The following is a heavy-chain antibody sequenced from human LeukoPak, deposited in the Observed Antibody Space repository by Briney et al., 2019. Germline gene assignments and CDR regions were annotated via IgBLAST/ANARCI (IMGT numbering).Heavy chain of an antibody. V-gene: IGHV4-61*02. CDR1: GGSISSGNYY. Sequence: SQTLSLTCTVSGGSISSGNYYWNWIRQPAGKGLEWIGRIYTSGSTNYNPSLKSRITISVDTSKNQFSLKLSSVTAADTAVYYCAREGPMFDSGSYSKSLGYWGQGILVTVS. CDR3: AREGPMFDSGSYSKSLGY. D-gene: IGHD3-10*01. J-gene: IGHJ4*02. CDR2: IYTSGST.